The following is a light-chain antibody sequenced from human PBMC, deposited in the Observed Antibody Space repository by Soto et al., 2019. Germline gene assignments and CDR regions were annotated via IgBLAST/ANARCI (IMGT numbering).Light chain of an antibody. J-gene: IGKJ4*01. CDR2: GAS. CDR1: QSVSSY. Sequence: IVVTQSPATLSLSPGEMAALSCVASQSVSSYLAWYQQKPGQAPRFLIYGASTRATGIPARFSGSGSGTEFTLTISSLQSEDFAVYYCQQYDNWPLTFGGGANVDNK. V-gene: IGKV3-15*01. CDR3: QQYDNWPLT.